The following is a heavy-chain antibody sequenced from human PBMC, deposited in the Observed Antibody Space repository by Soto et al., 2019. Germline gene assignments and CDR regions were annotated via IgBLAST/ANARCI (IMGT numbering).Heavy chain of an antibody. V-gene: IGHV3-23*01. D-gene: IGHD3-22*01. Sequence: EVQWLESGGGLVQPGGSLRLTCVGSGFTFRNQDMRWVRQAPGTGLEWVSGISGRGGVTYYADSVKGRFTISRDNSKNTLYLQMNNLRANDTDVYYCAKDRQFRSYYESAGHYNDWGQGTLVTVSS. CDR3: AKDRQFRSYYESAGHYND. CDR1: GFTFRNQD. J-gene: IGHJ4*02. CDR2: ISGRGGVT.